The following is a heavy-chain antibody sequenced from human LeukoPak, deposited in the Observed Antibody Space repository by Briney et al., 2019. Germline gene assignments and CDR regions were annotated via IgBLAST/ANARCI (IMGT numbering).Heavy chain of an antibody. V-gene: IGHV3-21*06. D-gene: IGHD1-14*01. CDR2: IGPTGSDR. CDR1: GLTFSTSG. CDR3: ATETNGRHYDY. Sequence: PGGSLRLSCTASGLTFSTSGFNWVRQAPGKGLEWVASIGPTGSDRYHADSIKGRFTISRDNANNFLYLQMNSLRAEDMAVYYCATETNGRHYDYWGQGTLLTVSS. J-gene: IGHJ4*02.